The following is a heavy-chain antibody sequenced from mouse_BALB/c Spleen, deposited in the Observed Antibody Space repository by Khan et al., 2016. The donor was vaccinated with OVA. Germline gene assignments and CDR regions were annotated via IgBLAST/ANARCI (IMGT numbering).Heavy chain of an antibody. CDR3: ARENYYGRSCDAMDY. CDR2: IAPGSGST. V-gene: IGHV1S41*01. CDR1: GYTFTSYW. D-gene: IGHD1-1*01. J-gene: IGHJ4*01. Sequence: DLVKPGASVKLSCKASGYTFTSYWINWIKQRPGQGLEWIGRIAPGSGSTYYTEMFKGKATLTVDTSSSPAYIQLSSLSSEDSAGYFCARENYYGRSCDAMDYWGQGTSVTVSS.